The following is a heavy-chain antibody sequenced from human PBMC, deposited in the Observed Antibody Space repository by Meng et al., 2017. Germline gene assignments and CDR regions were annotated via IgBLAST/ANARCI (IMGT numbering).Heavy chain of an antibody. CDR2: IYTSGST. CDR3: ARTLSVGYSSAVDL. CDR1: GGSISSGSYY. Sequence: SETLSLTCTVSGGSISSGSYYWSWIRQPAGKGLEWIGRIYTSGSTNYNPSLKSRVTISVDTSKNQFSLKLSSVTAADTAVYYCARTLSVGYSSAVDLWGQGTQVTVSS. J-gene: IGHJ4*02. V-gene: IGHV4-61*02. D-gene: IGHD5-18*01.